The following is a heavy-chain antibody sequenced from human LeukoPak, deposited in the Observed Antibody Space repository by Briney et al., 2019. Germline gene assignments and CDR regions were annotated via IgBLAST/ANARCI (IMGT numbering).Heavy chain of an antibody. CDR1: GFTFSSYG. Sequence: GGSLRLSCAASGFTFSSYGMHWVRQAPGKGLEWVAVIWYDGSNKYYADSVKGRFTISRDNSKNTLYLQMNSLRAEDTAVYYCAKDRHYYSYYYAMDVWGQGTSVTISS. V-gene: IGHV3-30*02. CDR2: IWYDGSNK. CDR3: AKDRHYYSYYYAMDV. J-gene: IGHJ6*02.